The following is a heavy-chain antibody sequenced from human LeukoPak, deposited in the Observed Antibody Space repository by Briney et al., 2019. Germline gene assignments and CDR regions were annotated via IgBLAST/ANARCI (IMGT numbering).Heavy chain of an antibody. CDR3: ARAIAVAGRRFDY. V-gene: IGHV3-11*06. J-gene: IGHJ4*02. CDR1: GFTFSDYY. Sequence: GGSPRLSCAASGFTFSDYYMSWLRQAPGKGLEWVSYISNSSYTNYADSGKGRLTISRDNAKNSLYLQMNSLRAEDTAVYYCARAIAVAGRRFDYWGQGTLVTVSS. D-gene: IGHD6-19*01. CDR2: ISNSSYT.